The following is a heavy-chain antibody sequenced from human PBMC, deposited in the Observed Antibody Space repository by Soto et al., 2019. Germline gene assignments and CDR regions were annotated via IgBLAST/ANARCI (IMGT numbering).Heavy chain of an antibody. CDR3: AKGPTVFGAVISFDYYYGMYV. CDR1: VLTFSSSA. J-gene: IGHJ6*02. Sequence: RSSLGLSCADSVLTFSSSAMSGVRQAAGEGRDWVSGISGSGAGTYYADSVKVRFTISRDNSKNTLYLQMSGLRAQDAAVYYCAKGPTVFGAVISFDYYYGMYVWGQGTPVTVSS. CDR2: ISGSGAGT. D-gene: IGHD3-3*01. V-gene: IGHV3-23*01.